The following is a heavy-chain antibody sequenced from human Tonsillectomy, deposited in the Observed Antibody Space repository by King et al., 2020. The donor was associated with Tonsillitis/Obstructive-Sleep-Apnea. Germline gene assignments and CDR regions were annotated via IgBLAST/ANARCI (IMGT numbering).Heavy chain of an antibody. CDR2: IKPKSGGT. CDR1: GYTFTDYY. Sequence: QLVQSGAEVKKPGASVKVSCKASGYTFTDYYMHWVRQAPGQGLEWMGWIKPKSGGTDSAQKLRGTVTMTRDTSISTAYREMSRLTSDDTAVYYCARGPRGYSYCSVDYWGQGTLVTVSS. D-gene: IGHD5-18*01. J-gene: IGHJ4*02. CDR3: ARGPRGYSYCSVDY. V-gene: IGHV1-2*02.